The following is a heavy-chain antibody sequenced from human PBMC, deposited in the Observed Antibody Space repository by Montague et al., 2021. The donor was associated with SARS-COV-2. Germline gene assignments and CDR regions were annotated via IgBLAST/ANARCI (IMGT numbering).Heavy chain of an antibody. Sequence: CAISGDSVAVFRVERKWKRQTPERRLAWLGVRYYMSKWYTDYAASVNGRITINPDTSNNQFSLQLTSVTPDDKAIYYCQRHRLTWVRGVLMRRSYNYYSGMDVWGQGTTVTVSS. CDR2: RYYMSKWYT. D-gene: IGHD3-10*01. CDR1: GDSVAVFRVE. J-gene: IGHJ6*02. V-gene: IGHV6-1*01. CDR3: QRHRLTWVRGVLMRRSYNYYSGMDV.